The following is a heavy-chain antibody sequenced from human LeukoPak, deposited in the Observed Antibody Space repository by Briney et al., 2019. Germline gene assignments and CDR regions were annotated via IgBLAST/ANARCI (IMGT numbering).Heavy chain of an antibody. CDR1: GFTFSSYW. J-gene: IGHJ4*02. CDR2: IKQDGSEK. V-gene: IGHV3-7*01. D-gene: IGHD6-19*01. Sequence: QTGGSLRLSCAASGFTFSSYWMSWVRQAPGKGLEWVANIKQDGSEKYYVDSVKGRFTISRDNAKNSLYLQMNSLRAEDTAVYYCARGFSSGWSGFDYWGQGTLVTVSS. CDR3: ARGFSSGWSGFDY.